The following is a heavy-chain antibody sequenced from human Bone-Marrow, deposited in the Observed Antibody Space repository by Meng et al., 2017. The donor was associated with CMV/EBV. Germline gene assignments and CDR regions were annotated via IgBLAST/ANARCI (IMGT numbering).Heavy chain of an antibody. CDR1: GFTFSSYW. V-gene: IGHV3-7*03. J-gene: IGHJ6*02. CDR3: AKAGSTLRGYYYYGMDV. D-gene: IGHD1-26*01. Sequence: GGSLRLSCAASGFTFSSYWMSWVRQAPGKGLEWVGNIKQDGSEKNYVDSVKGRLTISRDNAKNSLYLQMNSLRAEDTAVYYCAKAGSTLRGYYYYGMDVWGQGTTVTVSS. CDR2: IKQDGSEK.